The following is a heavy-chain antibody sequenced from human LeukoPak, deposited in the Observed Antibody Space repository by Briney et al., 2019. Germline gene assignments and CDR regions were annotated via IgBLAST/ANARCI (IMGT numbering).Heavy chain of an antibody. CDR3: ARGGRKYCAGDCYTVDY. J-gene: IGHJ4*02. CDR1: GGSISSGVYY. D-gene: IGHD2-21*02. CDR2: IYYSGTT. Sequence: SQTLSLTCTVSGGSISSGVYYWGWIRQHPGKDLEWIGYIYYSGTTYYNPSLKSRVTVSVDTSKNQFSLKLSSVTAADTAVYYCARGGRKYCAGDCYTVDYWGQGTLVTVSS. V-gene: IGHV4-31*03.